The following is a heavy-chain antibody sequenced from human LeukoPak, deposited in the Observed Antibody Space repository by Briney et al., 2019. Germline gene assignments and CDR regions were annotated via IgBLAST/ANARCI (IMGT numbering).Heavy chain of an antibody. CDR3: AKDALDYDFWSGLDYFDY. Sequence: GGSLRLSCAASGFTFSSYAMSWVRQAPGKGLEWVSAISGSGGSTYYADSVKGRFTISRDNSKNTLYLQMNSLRAEDTAVYYCAKDALDYDFWSGLDYFDYWRQGTMHTVSS. CDR1: GFTFSSYA. D-gene: IGHD3-3*01. V-gene: IGHV3-23*01. J-gene: IGHJ4*02. CDR2: ISGSGGST.